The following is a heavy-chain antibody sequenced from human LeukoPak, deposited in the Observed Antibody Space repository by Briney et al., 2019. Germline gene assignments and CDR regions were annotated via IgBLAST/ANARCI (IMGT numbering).Heavy chain of an antibody. D-gene: IGHD1-26*01. CDR1: GYTFTGYY. Sequence: GASVKVSCKASGYTFTGYYMHWVRQAPGQGLEWMGIINPSGGSTSYAQKFQGRVTMTRDTSTSTVYMELSSLRSEDTAVYYCARDQGSKAGGYGLFDYWGQGTLVTVSS. CDR2: INPSGGST. J-gene: IGHJ4*02. CDR3: ARDQGSKAGGYGLFDY. V-gene: IGHV1-46*01.